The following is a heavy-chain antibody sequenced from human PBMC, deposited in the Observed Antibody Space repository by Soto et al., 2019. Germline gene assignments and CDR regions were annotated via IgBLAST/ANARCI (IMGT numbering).Heavy chain of an antibody. CDR1: GYTFTSYG. CDR2: ISAYNGNT. V-gene: IGHV1-18*04. J-gene: IGHJ4*02. CDR3: ARAIQDYGSGSYFPESNY. Sequence: GASVKVSCKASGYTFTSYGISWVRQAPGQGLEWMGWISAYNGNTSYAQKLQGRVTMTTDTSTSTAYMELRSLRSDDTAVYYCARAIQDYGSGSYFPESNYWGQGTLVTVSS. D-gene: IGHD3-10*01.